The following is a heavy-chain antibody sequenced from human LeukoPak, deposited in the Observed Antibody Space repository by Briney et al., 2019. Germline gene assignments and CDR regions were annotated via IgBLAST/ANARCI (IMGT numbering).Heavy chain of an antibody. CDR3: ARCLAVAGIIDAFDI. CDR1: GFTFSSYA. D-gene: IGHD6-19*01. J-gene: IGHJ3*02. CDR2: ISYDGSNK. Sequence: PGRSLRLSCAASGFTFSSYAMHWVRQAPGKGLEWVAVISYDGSNKYYADPVKGRFTISRDNSKNTLYLQMNSLRAEDTAVYYCARCLAVAGIIDAFDIWGQGTMVTVSS. V-gene: IGHV3-30*04.